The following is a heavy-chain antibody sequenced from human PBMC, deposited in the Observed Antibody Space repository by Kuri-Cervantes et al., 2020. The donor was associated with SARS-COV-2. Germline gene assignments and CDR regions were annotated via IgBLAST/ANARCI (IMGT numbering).Heavy chain of an antibody. V-gene: IGHV4-4*07. CDR2: IFTIGST. J-gene: IGHJ5*02. D-gene: IGHD4/OR15-4a*01. CDR1: GDSVSGYF. Sequence: SETLSLTCAVSGDSVSGYFWSWIRQPADKGLEWIGRIFTIGSTNYNPSLKSRVTISVDTSKNQFSLKLSSVTAADTAVYYCARDPNANHNNWFDPWGQGTLVTVSS. CDR3: ARDPNANHNNWFDP.